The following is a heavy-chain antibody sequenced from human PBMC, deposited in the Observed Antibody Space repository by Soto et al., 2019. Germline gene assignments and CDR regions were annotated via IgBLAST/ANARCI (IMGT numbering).Heavy chain of an antibody. CDR3: ARAVHSALDY. CDR2: IKEDGSEK. Sequence: PXGFLNLSLAASGFTLSSYWMTWVRQAPGKGLEWVANIKEDGSEKYYVGSVEGRFTISRDNARNSLYLQMNSLRAEDTAVYYCARAVHSALDYWGQGTLVTAPQ. CDR1: GFTLSSYW. D-gene: IGHD2-21*01. V-gene: IGHV3-7*01. J-gene: IGHJ4*02.